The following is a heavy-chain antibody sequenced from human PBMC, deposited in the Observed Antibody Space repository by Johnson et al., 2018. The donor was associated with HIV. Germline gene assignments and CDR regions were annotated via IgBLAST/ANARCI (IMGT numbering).Heavy chain of an antibody. D-gene: IGHD1-26*01. CDR3: ASGNLWEPPPDDAFDI. Sequence: VQLVESGGGLVQPGGSLRLSCAASGFTFSSYWMSWVRQAPGKGLEWVANIKQDGSEKYYVDSVKGRFTISRDNAKNSLYLQMKGLRAEYTAVYYWASGNLWEPPPDDAFDIWGQGTMVTVSS. J-gene: IGHJ3*02. CDR2: IKQDGSEK. V-gene: IGHV3-7*05. CDR1: GFTFSSYW.